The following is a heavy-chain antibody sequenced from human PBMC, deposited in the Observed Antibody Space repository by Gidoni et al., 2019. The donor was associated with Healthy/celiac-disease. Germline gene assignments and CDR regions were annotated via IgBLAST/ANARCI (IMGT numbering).Heavy chain of an antibody. J-gene: IGHJ6*02. CDR2: IRSKAYGGTT. Sequence: EVQLVESGGGLVQPGRSLRLSCTASGFTFGDYAMRWFRQAPGKGLEWVGFIRSKAYGGTTEYAASVKGRFTISRDDSKSIAYLQMNSLKTEDTAVYYCTRDPELRFLEWLSHNYYYYGMDVWGQGTTVTVSS. V-gene: IGHV3-49*03. CDR3: TRDPELRFLEWLSHNYYYYGMDV. CDR1: GFTFGDYA. D-gene: IGHD3-3*01.